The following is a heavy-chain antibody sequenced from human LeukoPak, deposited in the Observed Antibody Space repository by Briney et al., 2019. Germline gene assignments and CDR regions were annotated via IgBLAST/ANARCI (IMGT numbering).Heavy chain of an antibody. Sequence: ASVKVSCKASGYTFTGYYMHWVRQAPGQGLEWMGWINPNSGGTNYAQKFQGRVTMTRDTSISTAYMELSRLRSDDTAVYYCARGPRYSSSWYLGASYYYYYYMDVWGKGTTVTVSS. V-gene: IGHV1-2*02. CDR3: ARGPRYSSSWYLGASYYYYYYMDV. CDR2: INPNSGGT. CDR1: GYTFTGYY. J-gene: IGHJ6*03. D-gene: IGHD6-13*01.